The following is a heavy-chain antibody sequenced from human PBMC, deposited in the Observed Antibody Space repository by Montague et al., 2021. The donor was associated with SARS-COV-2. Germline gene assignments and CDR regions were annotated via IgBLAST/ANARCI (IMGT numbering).Heavy chain of an antibody. J-gene: IGHJ4*02. CDR2: ISFDATHM. CDR1: GFTFERYS. Sequence: SLRLSCAASGFTFERYSLHWVRQAPGKGLEWVAVISFDATHMYYADSVKGRFAISRDNSENTLYLQMNTLRVEDTAVYYCARVFSGNYLDYFDFWGQGTLVTVAS. V-gene: IGHV3-30*09. D-gene: IGHD1-26*01. CDR3: ARVFSGNYLDYFDF.